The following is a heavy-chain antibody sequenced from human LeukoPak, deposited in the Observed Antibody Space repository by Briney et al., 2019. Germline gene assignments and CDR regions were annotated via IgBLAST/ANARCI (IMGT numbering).Heavy chain of an antibody. CDR2: IYYSGST. J-gene: IGHJ3*02. V-gene: IGHV4-59*12. D-gene: IGHD3-22*01. CDR3: AREADYYDSSGGAFDI. CDR1: GGSISSYY. Sequence: SETLSLTCTVSGGSISSYYWSWIRQPPGKGLEWIGYIYYSGSTNYNPSLKSRVTISVDTSKNQFSLQLSSVTAADTAVYYCAREADYYDSSGGAFDIWGQGTMVTVSS.